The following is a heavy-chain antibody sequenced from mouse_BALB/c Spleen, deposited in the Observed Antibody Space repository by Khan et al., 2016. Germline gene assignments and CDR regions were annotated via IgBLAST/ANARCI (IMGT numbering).Heavy chain of an antibody. CDR1: GYSITSDYA. V-gene: IGHV3-2*02. J-gene: IGHJ1*01. CDR2: ISYSGST. D-gene: IGHD1-2*01. Sequence: EVQLQESGPGLVKPSQSLSLTCTVTGYSITSDYAWNWIRQFPGNKLEWMGYISYSGSTSYNPSLKSRISITRDTSKNQFFLQLNSVTTEDTATYYCAQYYGYNFDVWGAGTTVIVSS. CDR3: AQYYGYNFDV.